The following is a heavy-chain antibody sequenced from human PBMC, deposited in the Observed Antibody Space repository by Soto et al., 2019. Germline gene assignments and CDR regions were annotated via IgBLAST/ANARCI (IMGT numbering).Heavy chain of an antibody. V-gene: IGHV1-24*01. CDR1: GYTLTELS. D-gene: IGHD2-15*01. Sequence: ASVKVSCKVSGYTLTELSMHWVRQAPGKGLEWMGGFDPEDGETIYAQKFQGRVTMTEDTSTDTAYMELSSLRSEDTAVYYCATAPAWYCSGGSCYAFDSWGQGTLVTVSS. CDR3: ATAPAWYCSGGSCYAFDS. J-gene: IGHJ4*02. CDR2: FDPEDGET.